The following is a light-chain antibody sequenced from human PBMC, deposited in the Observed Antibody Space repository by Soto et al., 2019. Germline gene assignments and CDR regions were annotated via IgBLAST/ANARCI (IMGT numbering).Light chain of an antibody. V-gene: IGKV1-5*03. CDR1: QNIRNW. CDR2: KAS. Sequence: EIQMNQAPSTMSESIGDRVTITCRASQNIRNWLAWYQQKPGKAPKLLIYKASTLKSGVPSRFSGSGSGTEFTLTISSLQPDDFATYYCQHYNSYSEAFGQGTMVDNK. CDR3: QHYNSYSEA. J-gene: IGKJ1*01.